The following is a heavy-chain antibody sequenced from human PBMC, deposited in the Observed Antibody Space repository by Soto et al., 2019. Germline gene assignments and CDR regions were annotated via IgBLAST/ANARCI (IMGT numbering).Heavy chain of an antibody. V-gene: IGHV1-18*01. Sequence: QVPLVQSGAEVKKPGASVKVSCKCSGYTFTSYVITWVRQAPGQGHEWMGWISANNGNTDYAQKLQGRVTVTRDTSTSTAYMELRSLRSDDTAVYYGARGRYGDYWGQGALVTVSS. J-gene: IGHJ4*02. CDR3: ARGRYGDY. D-gene: IGHD1-1*01. CDR1: GYTFTSYV. CDR2: ISANNGNT.